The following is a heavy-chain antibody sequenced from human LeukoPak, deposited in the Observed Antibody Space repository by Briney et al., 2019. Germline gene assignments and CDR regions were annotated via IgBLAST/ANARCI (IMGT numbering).Heavy chain of an antibody. CDR1: GFSLSTSGVG. D-gene: IGHD3-10*01. CDR2: IYWDDDK. CDR3: AHGSVTMLRGPRGADFNY. J-gene: IGHJ4*02. V-gene: IGHV2-5*02. Sequence: ESGPTLVNPTQTLTLTCTFSGFSLSTSGVGVGWIRQPPGKALEWLALIYWDDDKRYSPSLKSRLSITKDTSKNQVVLTMTNMDPVDTATYYCAHGSVTMLRGPRGADFNYWGQGTLVTVSS.